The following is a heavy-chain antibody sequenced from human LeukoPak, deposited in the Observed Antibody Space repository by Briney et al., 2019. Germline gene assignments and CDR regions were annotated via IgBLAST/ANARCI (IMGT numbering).Heavy chain of an antibody. CDR1: GGSFSGYY. V-gene: IGHV4-34*01. Sequence: SETLSLTCAVYGGSFSGYYWSWIRQPPGKGLEWIGEINHSGSTNYNLSLKSRVTISVDTSENQFSLKLGSVTAADTAVYYCARAYDYYDSSGYFFDYWGQGTLVTVSS. D-gene: IGHD3-22*01. CDR2: INHSGST. CDR3: ARAYDYYDSSGYFFDY. J-gene: IGHJ4*02.